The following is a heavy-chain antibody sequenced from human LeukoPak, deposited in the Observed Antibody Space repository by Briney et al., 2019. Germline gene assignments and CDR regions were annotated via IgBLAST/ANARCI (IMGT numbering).Heavy chain of an antibody. CDR2: ISWNSGSI. D-gene: IGHD6-19*01. V-gene: IGHV3-9*01. CDR1: GFTFDDYA. Sequence: PGRSLRLSCAASGFTFDDYAMHWVRQAPGKGLEWVSGISWNSGSIGYADSVKGRFTISRDNAKNSLYLQKNSLRAEDTALYYCAKSSSGWYYFDYWGQGTLVTVSS. CDR3: AKSSSGWYYFDY. J-gene: IGHJ4*02.